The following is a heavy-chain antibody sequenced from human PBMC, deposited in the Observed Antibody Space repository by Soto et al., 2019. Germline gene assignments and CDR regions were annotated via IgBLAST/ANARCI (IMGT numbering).Heavy chain of an antibody. CDR1: GFTFGSYG. Sequence: PGGSLRLSCAASGFTFGSYGMHWARQAPGKGLEWVAVIYYDGSGKYYADSVKGRFTISRDNSKNTLYLQMNSLRAEDTAVYYCARAAGTGTFDYWGQGSLVTVSS. CDR2: IYYDGSGK. J-gene: IGHJ4*02. CDR3: ARAAGTGTFDY. D-gene: IGHD3-9*01. V-gene: IGHV3-33*01.